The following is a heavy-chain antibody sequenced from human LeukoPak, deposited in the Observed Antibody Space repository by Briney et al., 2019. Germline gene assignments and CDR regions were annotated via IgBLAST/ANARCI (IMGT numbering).Heavy chain of an antibody. CDR2: INHSGST. Sequence: SETLSLTCAVYGVSFSGYYWGRIRQPPGKGLEWIGEINHSGSTNYNPSLKSRVTISVDTSKNQFSLKLSSVTAADTAVYYCARGRNYYDSSGYSDYWGQGTLVTVSS. D-gene: IGHD3-22*01. CDR3: ARGRNYYDSSGYSDY. CDR1: GVSFSGYY. V-gene: IGHV4-34*01. J-gene: IGHJ4*02.